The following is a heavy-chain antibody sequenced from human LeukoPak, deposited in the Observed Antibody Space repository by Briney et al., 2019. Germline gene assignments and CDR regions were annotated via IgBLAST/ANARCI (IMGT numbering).Heavy chain of an antibody. Sequence: SETLSLTCAVYGGSFSGYYWSWLPQPPGKGLEWIGEINHSGSTYFNPSLKSPVTISVDTSKNKFSLKLSSVTAADTAVYYCARTRYCSSTSCYGTFDYRGQGNLVTVSS. D-gene: IGHD2-2*01. V-gene: IGHV4-34*01. J-gene: IGHJ4*02. CDR1: GGSFSGYY. CDR3: ARTRYCSSTSCYGTFDY. CDR2: INHSGST.